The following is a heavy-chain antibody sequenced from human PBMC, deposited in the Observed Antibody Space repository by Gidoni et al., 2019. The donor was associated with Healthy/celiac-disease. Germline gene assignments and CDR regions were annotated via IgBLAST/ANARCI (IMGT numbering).Heavy chain of an antibody. D-gene: IGHD5-12*01. J-gene: IGHJ4*02. CDR2: ISSSRSYT. CDR1: GFTFSDYS. V-gene: IGHV3-11*06. CDR3: ARGEEVASFDY. Sequence: LSCAASGFTFSDYSMSWIRQAPGKGLEWVSYISSSRSYTNYADSVKGRFTISRDNAKNSLYLQMNSLRAEDTAVYYCARGEEVASFDYWGQGTLVTVSS.